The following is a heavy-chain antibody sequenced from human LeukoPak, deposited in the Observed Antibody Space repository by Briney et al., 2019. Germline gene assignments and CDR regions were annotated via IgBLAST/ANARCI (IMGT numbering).Heavy chain of an antibody. Sequence: PGGSLRLSCAASGFTFSSYGMHWVRQAPGKGLEWVAVIWYDGSNKYYADSVKGRFTISRDNSKNTLYLQMNSLRAEDTAVYYFARDFRGKVAGLIDYWGQGTLVTVSS. V-gene: IGHV3-33*01. CDR2: IWYDGSNK. CDR3: ARDFRGKVAGLIDY. CDR1: GFTFSSYG. D-gene: IGHD6-19*01. J-gene: IGHJ4*02.